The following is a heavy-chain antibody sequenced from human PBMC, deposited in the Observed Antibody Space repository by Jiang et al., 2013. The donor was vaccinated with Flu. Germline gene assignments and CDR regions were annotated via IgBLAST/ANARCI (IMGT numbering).Heavy chain of an antibody. D-gene: IGHD7-27*01. Sequence: LLKPSETLSLTCTVSGASISSYYWHWIRQPPGKGLEWIGDIYSSGSTNYNPSLKSRVSISVDTSKKQFSLKLSSVTAADTAVYYCARQGTGFDYWGQGALVTVSS. CDR1: GASISSYY. J-gene: IGHJ4*02. V-gene: IGHV4-59*01. CDR2: IYSSGST. CDR3: ARQGTGFDY.